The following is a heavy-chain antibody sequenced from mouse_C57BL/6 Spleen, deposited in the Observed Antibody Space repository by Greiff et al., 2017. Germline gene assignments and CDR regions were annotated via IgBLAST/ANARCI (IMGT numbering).Heavy chain of an antibody. J-gene: IGHJ2*01. CDR1: GYTFTDYY. Sequence: EVQLHQSGPELVKPGASVKISCKASGYTFTDYYMNWVKQSHGKSLEWIGDINPNNGGTSYNQKLKSKATLTVDKSSSTAYMELRSLTSEDSAVYYCARWDYDYWGQGTTLTVSS. CDR2: INPNNGGT. D-gene: IGHD2-4*01. V-gene: IGHV1-26*01. CDR3: ARWDYDY.